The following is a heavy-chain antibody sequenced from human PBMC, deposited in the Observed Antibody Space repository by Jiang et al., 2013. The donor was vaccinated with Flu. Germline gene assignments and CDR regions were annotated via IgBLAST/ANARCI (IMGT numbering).Heavy chain of an antibody. CDR2: INAGNGNT. J-gene: IGHJ4*02. D-gene: IGHD3-10*01. CDR3: ARGRVWFGELLRAGFDY. CDR1: GYTFTSYA. Sequence: SGAEVKKPGASVKVSCKASGYTFTSYAMHWVRQAPGQRLEWMGWINAGNGNTKYSQKFQGRVTITRDTSASTAYMELSSLRSEDTAVYYCARGRVWFGELLRAGFDYWGQGTLVTVSS. V-gene: IGHV1-3*01.